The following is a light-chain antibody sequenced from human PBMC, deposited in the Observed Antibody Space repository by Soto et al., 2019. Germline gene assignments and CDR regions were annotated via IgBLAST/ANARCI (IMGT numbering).Light chain of an antibody. V-gene: IGKV3-20*01. CDR1: QSVSSTY. Sequence: EIVLTQSPCTLSLSPGERATLSCRASQSVSSTYLAWYQQKPGQAPRLVIFDASNRASGMPERFSGSGSGTYFTLTITRLEPEDFAVYYCQEYDGSPITFGPGTRLEIK. CDR3: QEYDGSPIT. J-gene: IGKJ5*01. CDR2: DAS.